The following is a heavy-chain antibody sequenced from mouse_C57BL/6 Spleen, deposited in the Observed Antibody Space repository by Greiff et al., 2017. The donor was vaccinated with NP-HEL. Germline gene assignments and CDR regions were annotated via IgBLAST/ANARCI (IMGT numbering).Heavy chain of an antibody. J-gene: IGHJ4*01. CDR3: ARVDYDDAMDY. CDR1: GYSITSGYY. CDR2: ISYDGSN. V-gene: IGHV3-6*01. Sequence: EVQLQQSGPGLVKPSQSLSLTCSVTGYSITSGYYWTWIRQFPGNKLEWMGYISYDGSNNYNPSLKNRISITRDTSKNQFFLKLNSVTTEDTATYYCARVDYDDAMDYWVQGTSVTVSS. D-gene: IGHD2-4*01.